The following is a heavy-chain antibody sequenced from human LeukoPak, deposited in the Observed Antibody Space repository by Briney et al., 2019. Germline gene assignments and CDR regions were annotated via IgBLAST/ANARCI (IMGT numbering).Heavy chain of an antibody. CDR2: IYSDGST. J-gene: IGHJ4*02. CDR1: RFTVSTNF. D-gene: IGHD6-13*01. V-gene: IGHV3-66*01. CDR3: ARDHILAAGTPRH. Sequence: GGSLRLSCVAFRFTVSTNFMTWVRQAPGKGLEWVSVIYSDGSTYYADSVRGRFTISRDSSKNTLFLQMSGLRAEDSAVYYCARDHILAAGTPRHWGQGTLVTVSS.